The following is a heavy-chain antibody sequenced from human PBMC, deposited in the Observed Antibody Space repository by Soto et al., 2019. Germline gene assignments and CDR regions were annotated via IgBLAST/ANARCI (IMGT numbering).Heavy chain of an antibody. CDR2: ITPSSGST. CDR3: ARDLVPIWNYVGLAPGAQHWFDP. J-gene: IGHJ5*02. Sequence: QVQLVQSGAEVRKPGASVKVSCKASGYTFNNYFMHWVRQAPAQGLEWMGVITPSSGSTTYAQRFQGRITMTRDTSTSTGYMELRSLRSEDTAVYFCARDLVPIWNYVGLAPGAQHWFDPWGQGTLVTVSS. CDR1: GYTFNNYF. V-gene: IGHV1-46*02. D-gene: IGHD1-7*01.